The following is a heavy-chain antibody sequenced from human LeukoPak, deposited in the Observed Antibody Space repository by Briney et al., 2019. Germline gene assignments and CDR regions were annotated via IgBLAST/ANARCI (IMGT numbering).Heavy chain of an antibody. CDR1: GFTFSSYS. V-gene: IGHV3-30*03. D-gene: IGHD3-10*02. CDR2: ITYDGKNQ. J-gene: IGHJ4*02. Sequence: GGSLRLSCAASGFTFSSYSMNWVRQAPEKGLEWVATITYDGKNQYYSDSVKGRFTISRDNSNNTLYLQMNTLRIEDTSVYFCASPARRITVFGVPFDYWGQGALVIVSS. CDR3: ASPARRITVFGVPFDY.